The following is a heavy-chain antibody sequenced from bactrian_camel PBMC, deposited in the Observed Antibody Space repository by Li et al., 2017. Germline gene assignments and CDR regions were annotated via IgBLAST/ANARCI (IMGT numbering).Heavy chain of an antibody. CDR2: IDSDDGI. CDR1: GFTSNRCG. V-gene: IGHV3S40*01. CDR3: ATVRLHCYSGSCPYEN. Sequence: EVQLVESGGDLVQPGGSLRLSCTAPGFTSNRCGVRWFRQATGKQREWVSTIDSDDGIGYQDSVKGRFIISRDNAKNTVYLQMNSLKSEDTALYYCATVRLHCYSGSCPYENWGQGTQVTVS. D-gene: IGHD3*01. J-gene: IGHJ4*01.